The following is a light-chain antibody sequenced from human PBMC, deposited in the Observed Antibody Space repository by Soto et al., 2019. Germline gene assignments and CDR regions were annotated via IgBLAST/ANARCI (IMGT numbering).Light chain of an antibody. CDR2: GAS. V-gene: IGKV3-15*01. J-gene: IGKJ4*01. CDR1: QSVSNTY. CDR3: QHFNNWPLT. Sequence: EIVLTQSASTLSLSPGERATLSWRASQSVSNTYLAWYQQNHGQAPRLLIYGASTRATGIPARFSGSGYGTEFTLTINSLQSEDFAVYYCQHFNNWPLTFGGGTKVDIK.